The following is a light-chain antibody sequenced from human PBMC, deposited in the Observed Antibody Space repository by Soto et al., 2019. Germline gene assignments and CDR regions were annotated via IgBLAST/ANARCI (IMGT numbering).Light chain of an antibody. V-gene: IGKV3-20*01. J-gene: IGKJ2*01. CDR1: QSVSSSY. CDR3: QQYGTSPYT. Sequence: EILLTQSPGTLSLSPGERATLSCRASQSVSSSYLAWYQKKLGQAPRLLIYGASNRANGIPDRFSGSGSGTDFTLTISNVEPEDFAVYYCQQYGTSPYTFGQGTKVDIK. CDR2: GAS.